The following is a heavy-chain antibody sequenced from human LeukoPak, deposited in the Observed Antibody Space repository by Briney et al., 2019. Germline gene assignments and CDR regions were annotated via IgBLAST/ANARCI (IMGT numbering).Heavy chain of an antibody. D-gene: IGHD6-19*01. CDR2: ISGSGGST. V-gene: IGHV3-23*01. CDR3: AKGQKGYSSGW. J-gene: IGHJ4*02. Sequence: ETLSLTCAVYGGSFSGYYWSWIRQPPGKGLEWVSAISGSGGSTYYADSVKGRFTISRDNSKNTLYLQMNSLRAEDTAVYYCAKGQKGYSSGWWGQGTLVTVSS. CDR1: GGSFSGYY.